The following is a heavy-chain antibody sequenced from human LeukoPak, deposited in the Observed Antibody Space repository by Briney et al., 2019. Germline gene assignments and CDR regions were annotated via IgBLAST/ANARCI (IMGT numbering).Heavy chain of an antibody. CDR2: ISNGY. CDR1: GFVFSSHA. CDR3: VREAGYCTAASCSKTNWFDP. Sequence: GGSLRLSCVASGFVFSSHAMSWVRQAPGKGLEWVSAISNGYYYADSVKGRFTIPRDNSKNTVYLPMSSLRAEDTAVYFCVREAGYCTAASCSKTNWFDPWGQGTLVTVSS. J-gene: IGHJ5*02. D-gene: IGHD2-8*02. V-gene: IGHV3-23*05.